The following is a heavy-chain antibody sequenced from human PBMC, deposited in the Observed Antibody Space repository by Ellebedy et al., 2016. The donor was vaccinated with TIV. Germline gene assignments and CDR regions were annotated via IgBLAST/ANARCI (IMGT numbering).Heavy chain of an antibody. CDR2: INPITGTA. CDR1: GYTFTTFD. D-gene: IGHD6-19*01. V-gene: IGHV1-8*01. Sequence: AASVKVSCKASGYTFTTFDINWVRQAHGQGPEWLGWINPITGTARHIQRFQGRLTMTRDTSTSTAFLELSSLTSEDTALYFCARGPAGYIDYWGQGTPVTVSS. J-gene: IGHJ4*02. CDR3: ARGPAGYIDY.